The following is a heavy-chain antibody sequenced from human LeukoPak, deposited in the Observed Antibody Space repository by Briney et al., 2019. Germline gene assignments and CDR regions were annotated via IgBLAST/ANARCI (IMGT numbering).Heavy chain of an antibody. CDR2: INHSGST. CDR3: ARGIAVAGTSYFDY. D-gene: IGHD6-19*01. J-gene: IGHJ4*02. CDR1: GGSFSGYY. Sequence: SETLSLTCAVYGGSFSGYYWSWIRQPPGKGLEWIGEINHSGSTNYNPSFKSRVTISVDTSKNQFSLKLSSVTAADTAVYYCARGIAVAGTSYFDYWGQGTLVTVSS. V-gene: IGHV4-34*01.